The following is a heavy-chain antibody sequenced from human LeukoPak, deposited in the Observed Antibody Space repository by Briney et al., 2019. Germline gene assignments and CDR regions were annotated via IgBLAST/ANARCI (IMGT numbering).Heavy chain of an antibody. V-gene: IGHV3-21*01. Sequence: PGGSLRLSCAASGFTFSSYSMNWVRQAPGKALEWVSSISSSSSYIYYADSVKVLFTISRDNAKNSLYLQMNSLRAEDTAVYYCARDSGIFGVVIFDYWGQGTLVTVSS. CDR3: ARDSGIFGVVIFDY. D-gene: IGHD3-3*01. CDR1: GFTFSSYS. J-gene: IGHJ4*02. CDR2: ISSSSSYI.